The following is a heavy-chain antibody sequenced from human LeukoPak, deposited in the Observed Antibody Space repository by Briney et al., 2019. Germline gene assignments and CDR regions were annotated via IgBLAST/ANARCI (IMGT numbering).Heavy chain of an antibody. V-gene: IGHV3-21*06. CDR2: IGPTGSDR. Sequence: GGSLRLSCTASGLTFSTSGFNWVRQAPGKGLEWVASIGPTGSDRYHADSIKGRFIISRDNANNFLYLQMNSLRAEDTAVYYCATETNGRHYDYWGQGTLLTVSS. D-gene: IGHD1-14*01. J-gene: IGHJ4*02. CDR3: ATETNGRHYDY. CDR1: GLTFSTSG.